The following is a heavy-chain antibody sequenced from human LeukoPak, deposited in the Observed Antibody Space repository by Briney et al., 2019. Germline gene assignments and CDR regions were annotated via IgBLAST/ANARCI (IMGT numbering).Heavy chain of an antibody. CDR3: ARHPYYDILTFFDY. V-gene: IGHV4-59*01. J-gene: IGHJ4*02. CDR1: GGSISSYY. D-gene: IGHD3-9*01. CDR2: IYYSGST. Sequence: SETLSLTCTVSGGSISSYYWSWIRQPPGKGLEWIGYIYYSGSTNYNPSLKSRVTISVDTSKNQFSLKLSSVTAADTAVYYCARHPYYDILTFFDYWGQGTLVTISS.